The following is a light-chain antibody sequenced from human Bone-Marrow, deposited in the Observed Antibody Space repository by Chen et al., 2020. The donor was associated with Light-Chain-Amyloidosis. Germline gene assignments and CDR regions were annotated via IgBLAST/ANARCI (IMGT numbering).Light chain of an antibody. V-gene: IGLV3-25*03. Sequence: SYELTQPPSVSVSPGQTARITCSGDDLPTKYAYWYQQKPGQAPVLVIHRDTERPSGISERFSASISGTTATLTISGVQAEDEADYHCQSADSSGTYAVIFGGGTKLTVL. CDR3: QSADSSGTYAVI. CDR2: RDT. J-gene: IGLJ2*01. CDR1: DLPTKY.